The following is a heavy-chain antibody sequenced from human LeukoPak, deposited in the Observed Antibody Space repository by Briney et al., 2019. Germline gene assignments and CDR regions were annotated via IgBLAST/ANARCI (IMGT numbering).Heavy chain of an antibody. D-gene: IGHD5-12*01. CDR2: IYYSGST. J-gene: IGHJ4*02. CDR1: GGSISSSSYY. Sequence: SETLSLTCTVSGGSISSSSYYGGWIRQPPGKGLEWIGSIYYSGSTYYNPSLKSRVPISVATSKNQFSLKLRSVTAADTAVYYCARGWSGYSGYDYGQYFDYWGQGTLVTVSS. V-gene: IGHV4-39*07. CDR3: ARGWSGYSGYDYGQYFDY.